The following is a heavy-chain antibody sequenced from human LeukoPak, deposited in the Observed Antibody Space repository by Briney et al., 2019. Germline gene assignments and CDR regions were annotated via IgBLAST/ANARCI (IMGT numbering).Heavy chain of an antibody. V-gene: IGHV3-64*02. D-gene: IGHD6-13*01. Sequence: PGGSLRLSCAASGFTFSTYAMHWVRQAPGKGLEYVSAISSDGGGTYYADSVKGRFTISRDNSKKTLYLQMGSLRGADMAVCYCARARSIAAAPSGYYGMDVWGQGTTVTVSS. J-gene: IGHJ6*02. CDR3: ARARSIAAAPSGYYGMDV. CDR2: ISSDGGGT. CDR1: GFTFSTYA.